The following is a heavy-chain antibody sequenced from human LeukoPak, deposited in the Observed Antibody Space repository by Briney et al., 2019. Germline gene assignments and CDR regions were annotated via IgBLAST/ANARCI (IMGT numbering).Heavy chain of an antibody. CDR1: GFTFSSYA. J-gene: IGHJ5*02. CDR3: AKAAGGSSTSVLNWLET. Sequence: GGSLRLSCAASGFTFSSYAMSWVRQAPGKGLEWVSAISGSGGSTYYADSVKGRFTISRDNSKNTLYLQMNSLRAEDTAVYYCAKAAGGSSTSVLNWLETWGQGTLVTVSS. D-gene: IGHD2-2*01. V-gene: IGHV3-23*01. CDR2: ISGSGGST.